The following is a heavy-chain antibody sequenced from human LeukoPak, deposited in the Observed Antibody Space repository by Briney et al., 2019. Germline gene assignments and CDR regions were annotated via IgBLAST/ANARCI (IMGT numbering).Heavy chain of an antibody. V-gene: IGHV1-3*01. CDR2: INAGNGNT. J-gene: IGHJ5*02. D-gene: IGHD4-17*01. Sequence: ASVKVSCKASGYTFTSYAMHWVRQAPGQRLEWMGWINAGNGNTKYSQKFQGRVTITRDTSASTVYMELSSLRSEDTAVYYCARAQDYGDSNWFDPWGRGTLVTVSS. CDR3: ARAQDYGDSNWFDP. CDR1: GYTFTSYA.